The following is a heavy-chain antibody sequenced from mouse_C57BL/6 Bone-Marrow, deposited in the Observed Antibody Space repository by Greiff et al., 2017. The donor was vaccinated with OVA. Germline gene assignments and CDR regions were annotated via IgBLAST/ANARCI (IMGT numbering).Heavy chain of an antibody. CDR2: IRLKSDNYAT. CDR3: TGGPLDY. Sequence: EVKVEESGGGLVQPGGSMKLSCVASGFTFSNYWMNWVRQSPEQGLEWVAQIRLKSDNYATHYAESVKGRFTISRDDSKSSVYLQMNDLRAEDTGIYYCTGGPLDYWGQGTTLTVSS. CDR1: GFTFSNYW. V-gene: IGHV6-3*01. J-gene: IGHJ2*01.